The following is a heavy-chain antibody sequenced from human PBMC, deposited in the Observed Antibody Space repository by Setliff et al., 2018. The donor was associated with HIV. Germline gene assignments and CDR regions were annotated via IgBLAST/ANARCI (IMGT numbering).Heavy chain of an antibody. CDR3: ARHRDPPGSSWIYYYYYMDL. CDR1: GGSISTYY. D-gene: IGHD6-13*01. J-gene: IGHJ6*03. Sequence: PSETLSLTCTLSGGSISTYYWGWIRQPPGKGLEWIGYIYYNGRPNYNPSLKSRVTMSVDTSNNQFSLRLSSVTAADTGVYYCARHRDPPGSSWIYYYYYMDLWGGGTTVTVSS. CDR2: IYYNGRP. V-gene: IGHV4-59*08.